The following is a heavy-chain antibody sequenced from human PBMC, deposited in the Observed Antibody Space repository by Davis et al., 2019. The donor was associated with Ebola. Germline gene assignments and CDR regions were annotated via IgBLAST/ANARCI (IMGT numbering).Heavy chain of an antibody. CDR1: GYTFTDYY. Sequence: ASVKVSCKASGYTFTDYYMHWVRQAPGQGLEWMGWINPNSGGTNYAQKFQGWVTMTRDTSISTAYMELSRLKSDDTAVYYCARAQIKGVTNFDFWGQGTLVNGSS. J-gene: IGHJ4*02. V-gene: IGHV1-2*04. D-gene: IGHD3-10*01. CDR3: ARAQIKGVTNFDF. CDR2: INPNSGGT.